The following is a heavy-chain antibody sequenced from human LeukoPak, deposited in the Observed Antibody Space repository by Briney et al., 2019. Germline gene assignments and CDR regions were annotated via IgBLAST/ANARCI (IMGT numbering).Heavy chain of an antibody. CDR2: ISYDGSNK. J-gene: IGHJ4*01. V-gene: IGHV3-30-3*01. CDR3: ASPPTYYYDSSGLGLGY. D-gene: IGHD3-22*01. CDR1: GFTFSSYA. Sequence: GGSLRLSCAASGFTFSSYAMHWVRQAPGKGLEWVAVISYDGSNKYYADSVKGRFTISRDNSKNTLYLQMNSLRAEDTAVYYCASPPTYYYDSSGLGLGYWGHGTLVTVSS.